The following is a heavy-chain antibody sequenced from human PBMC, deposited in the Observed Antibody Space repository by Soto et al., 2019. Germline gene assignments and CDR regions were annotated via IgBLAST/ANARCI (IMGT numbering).Heavy chain of an antibody. J-gene: IGHJ4*02. CDR2: ISYDGSNK. V-gene: IGHV3-30-3*01. CDR3: ARESSGSYGTLDY. Sequence: QVQLVESGGGVVQPGRSLRLSCAASGFTFSSYAMHWVRQAPGKGLEWVAVISYDGSNKYYADSVKGRFIISRDNSKNTLSLQMNSLRAEDTAVYYCARESSGSYGTLDYWGQGTLVSVSS. D-gene: IGHD1-26*01. CDR1: GFTFSSYA.